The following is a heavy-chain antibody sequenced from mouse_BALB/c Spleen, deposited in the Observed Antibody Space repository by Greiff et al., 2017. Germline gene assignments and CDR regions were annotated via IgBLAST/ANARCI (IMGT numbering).Heavy chain of an antibody. Sequence: VMLVESGPGLVAPSQSLSITCTVSGFSLTSYGVHWVRQPPGKGLEWLGVIWAGGSTNYNSALMSRLSISKDNSKSQVFLKMNSLQTDDTAMYYCARDRFTTATAWFAYWGQGTLVTVSA. D-gene: IGHD1-2*01. CDR3: ARDRFTTATAWFAY. J-gene: IGHJ3*01. V-gene: IGHV2-9*02. CDR2: IWAGGST. CDR1: GFSLTSYG.